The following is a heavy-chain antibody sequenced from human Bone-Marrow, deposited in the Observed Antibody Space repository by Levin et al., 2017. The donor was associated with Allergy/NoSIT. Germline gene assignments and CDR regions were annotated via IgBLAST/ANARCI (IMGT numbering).Heavy chain of an antibody. V-gene: IGHV1-2*02. CDR3: ARRLGSAGDYFYGMDF. CDR2: ISPNSGGT. Sequence: TGGSLRLSCKTSGYPFTEYYIHWVRQAPGQGLEWMGWISPNSGGTKFAPKLQGRVTMTSDTSTATVFMELGRLRSDDTAVYFCARRLGSAGDYFYGMDFWGLGTTVTVSS. CDR1: GYPFTEYY. J-gene: IGHJ6*02. D-gene: IGHD6-13*01.